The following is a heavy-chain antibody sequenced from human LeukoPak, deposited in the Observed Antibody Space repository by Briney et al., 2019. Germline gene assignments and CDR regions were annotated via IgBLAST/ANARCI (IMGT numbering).Heavy chain of an antibody. CDR3: AKAYSNFPAPFDY. J-gene: IGHJ4*02. CDR2: IRYDGSNK. CDR1: GFTFSSYG. D-gene: IGHD4-11*01. Sequence: GGSLRLSCAASGFTFSSYGMHWVRQAPGKGLEWVAFIRYDGSNKYYADSVKGRFTISRDNSKNTLYLQMNSLRAEDTAVYYCAKAYSNFPAPFDYWGQGTLATVSS. V-gene: IGHV3-30*02.